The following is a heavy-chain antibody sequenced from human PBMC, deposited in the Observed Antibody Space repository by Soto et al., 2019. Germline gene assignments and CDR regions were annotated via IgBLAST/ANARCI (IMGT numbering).Heavy chain of an antibody. CDR2: INSDGSST. V-gene: IGHV3-74*01. CDR3: ARESHSYYYGMDV. Sequence: EVPLVESGGGLVQPGGSLRLSCAASGFTFSSYWMHWVRQAPGKGLVWVSRINSDGSSTSYADSVKGRFTISRDNAKNTLYLQMNSLRAEDTAVYYCARESHSYYYGMDVWGQGTTVTVSS. J-gene: IGHJ6*02. CDR1: GFTFSSYW.